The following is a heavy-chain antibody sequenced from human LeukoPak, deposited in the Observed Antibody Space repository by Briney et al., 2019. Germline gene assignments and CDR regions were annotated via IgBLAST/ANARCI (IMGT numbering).Heavy chain of an antibody. Sequence: EASVKVSCKASGYTFTSYGISWVRQAPGQGLEWMGWISAYNGNTNYAQKLQGRVTMTTDTSTSTAYMELRSLRSDDTAVYYCARVFKAYSSGWYEAYFDYWGQATLVTVSS. CDR1: GYTFTSYG. D-gene: IGHD6-19*01. CDR2: ISAYNGNT. V-gene: IGHV1-18*01. J-gene: IGHJ4*02. CDR3: ARVFKAYSSGWYEAYFDY.